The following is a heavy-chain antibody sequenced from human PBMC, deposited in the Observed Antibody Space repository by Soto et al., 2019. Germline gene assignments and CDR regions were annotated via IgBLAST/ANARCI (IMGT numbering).Heavy chain of an antibody. CDR3: ARETAHRGASGSPLLPENFDS. J-gene: IGHJ4*02. V-gene: IGHV1-69*06. Sequence: QVQLVQSGAELKMPGSSVKVSCKTSGSIFITYGFSWVRQAPGQGLECMGGIIPFLGKTNHAQKFQGRVKITADKATSTVYMEMTNLTFEDTAVYVCARETAHRGASGSPLLPENFDSWGQGTLVTVSS. CDR2: IIPFLGKT. CDR1: GSIFITYG. D-gene: IGHD2-15*01.